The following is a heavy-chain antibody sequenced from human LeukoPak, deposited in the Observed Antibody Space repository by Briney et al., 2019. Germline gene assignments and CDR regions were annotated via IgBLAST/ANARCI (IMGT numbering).Heavy chain of an antibody. Sequence: SDTLALMHSVWGGLNRSYYWRWIRQPPAKGLEGVGYHYYRGCTNYSPSLKSRVTITVDTTKNQFSLKLSSATAADTAVYYCAREGLAATGWGYYYYYGMDVWGQGTTVTVSS. D-gene: IGHD2-15*01. CDR3: AREGLAATGWGYYYYYGMDV. CDR1: GGLNRSYY. J-gene: IGHJ6*02. V-gene: IGHV4-59*01. CDR2: HYYRGCT.